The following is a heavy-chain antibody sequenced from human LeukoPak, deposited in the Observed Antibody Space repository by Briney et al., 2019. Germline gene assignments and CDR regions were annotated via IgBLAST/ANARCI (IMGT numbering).Heavy chain of an antibody. CDR2: IYYTGST. CDR3: ARLGTAWYRDFDY. V-gene: IGHV4-39*01. D-gene: IGHD6-19*01. J-gene: IGHJ4*02. CDR1: GGSISSSGYY. Sequence: PSETLSLTCTVSGGSISSSGYYWGWIRQPPGKGLEWIGSIYYTGSTYYNPSLKTRVTISVDTSKHQFSLKLSSVTAADTAVYFCARLGTAWYRDFDYWGQGTLVTVSS.